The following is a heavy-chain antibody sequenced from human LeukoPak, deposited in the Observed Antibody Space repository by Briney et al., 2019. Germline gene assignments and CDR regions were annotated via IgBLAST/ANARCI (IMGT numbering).Heavy chain of an antibody. CDR2: IYPNSGGT. CDR1: GYTFTGYY. D-gene: IGHD6-19*01. Sequence: EASVKVSCKASGYTFTGYYMHWVRQAPGQGLELMGWIYPNSGGTNYAQKFQGRVTMTRDTSISTAYMELSRLRSDDTAVYYCARDQHSSGWYGDYYYYMDVWGKGTTVTVSS. J-gene: IGHJ6*03. V-gene: IGHV1-2*02. CDR3: ARDQHSSGWYGDYYYYMDV.